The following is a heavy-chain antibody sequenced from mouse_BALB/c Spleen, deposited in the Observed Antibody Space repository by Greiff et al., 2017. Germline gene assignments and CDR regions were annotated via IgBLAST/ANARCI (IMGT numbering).Heavy chain of an antibody. CDR1: GFTFSDYY. V-gene: IGHV5-4*02. CDR3: ARDYYGSP. CDR2: ISDGGSYT. D-gene: IGHD1-1*01. J-gene: IGHJ4*01. Sequence: DVKLVESGGGLVKPGGSLKLSCAASGFTFSDYYMYWVRQTPEKRLEWVATISDGGSYTYYPDSVKGRFTISRDNAKNNLYLQMSSLKSEDTAMYYCARDYYGSPWGQGTSVTVSS.